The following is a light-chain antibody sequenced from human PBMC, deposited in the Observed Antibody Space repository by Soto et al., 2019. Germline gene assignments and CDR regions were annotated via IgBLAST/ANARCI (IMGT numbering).Light chain of an antibody. CDR1: QSIGTY. J-gene: IGKJ2*01. V-gene: IGKV1-39*01. CDR2: AAS. Sequence: DIQMTQSPSSLSASVGDRVTVTCRASQSIGTYVNWYQQKPGKAPYLLIYAASRLQSGVPSKVSGSGAGTDFTLTNSSLQTEDFATYYCHESYTPPYTFGQGTKLEIK. CDR3: HESYTPPYT.